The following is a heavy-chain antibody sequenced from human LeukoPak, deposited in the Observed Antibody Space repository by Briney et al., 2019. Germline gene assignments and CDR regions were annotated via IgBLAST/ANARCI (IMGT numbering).Heavy chain of an antibody. CDR2: IYYSGST. CDR1: GGSISSGGYY. J-gene: IGHJ5*02. D-gene: IGHD2-15*01. V-gene: IGHV4-31*03. Sequence: PSETLSLTCTVSGGSISSGGYYWSWIRQHPGKGLEWIGYIYYSGSTYYNPSLKSRVTISVDTSKNQFSLKLSSVTAADTAVYYCARDRVIVVVVAAHNWFDPWGQGTLVTVSS. CDR3: ARDRVIVVVVAAHNWFDP.